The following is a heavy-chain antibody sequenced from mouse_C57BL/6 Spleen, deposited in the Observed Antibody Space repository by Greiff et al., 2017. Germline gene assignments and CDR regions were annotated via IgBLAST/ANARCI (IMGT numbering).Heavy chain of an antibody. CDR2: ISSGGSYT. J-gene: IGHJ2*01. V-gene: IGHV5-6*01. D-gene: IGHD3-2*02. Sequence: VQLKESGGDLVKPGGSLKLSCAASGFTFSSYGMSWVRQTPDKRLEWVATISSGGSYTYYPDSVKGRFTISRDNAKNTLYLQMSSLKSEDTAMYYCASSDSSGYGGYFDYWGQGTTLTVAS. CDR1: GFTFSSYG. CDR3: ASSDSSGYGGYFDY.